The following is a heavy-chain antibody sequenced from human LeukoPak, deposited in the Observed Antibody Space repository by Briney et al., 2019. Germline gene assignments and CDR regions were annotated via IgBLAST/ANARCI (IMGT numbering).Heavy chain of an antibody. Sequence: GGSLRLSCAASGFTFSSYAMSWVRQAPGKGLEWVSSISSSSSYIYYADSVKGRFTISRDNAKNSLYLQMNSLRAEDTAVYYCARGSEDGMDVWGQGTTVTVSS. CDR3: ARGSEDGMDV. J-gene: IGHJ6*02. CDR2: ISSSSSYI. CDR1: GFTFSSYA. V-gene: IGHV3-21*01.